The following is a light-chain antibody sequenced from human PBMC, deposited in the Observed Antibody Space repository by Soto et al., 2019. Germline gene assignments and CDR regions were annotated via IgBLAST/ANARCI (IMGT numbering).Light chain of an antibody. CDR2: DVS. Sequence: EMGLTQSPGTVSLSTGERATLSCRASQSVGSSYLTWYQQKPGQAPRLLIYDVSSRATGIPDRFSGSGSGTDFTLTISRLEPEDCAVYYCQQYVSSPFTFGPGTKVDIK. CDR1: QSVGSSY. CDR3: QQYVSSPFT. V-gene: IGKV3-20*01. J-gene: IGKJ3*01.